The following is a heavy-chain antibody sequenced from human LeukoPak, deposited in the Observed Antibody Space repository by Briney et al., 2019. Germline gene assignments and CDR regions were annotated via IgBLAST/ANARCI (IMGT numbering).Heavy chain of an antibody. V-gene: IGHV1-8*01. Sequence: ASVKVSCKASGYTFTSYDINWVRQATGQGLEWMGWMNPNSGNTGYAQKFQGRVTMTRNTSISTAYMELSSLRSEDTAGYYCARVGGSGSSGDYYFYMDVWGKGTTVTIFS. CDR2: MNPNSGNT. CDR1: GYTFTSYD. CDR3: ARVGGSGSSGDYYFYMDV. J-gene: IGHJ6*03. D-gene: IGHD3-10*01.